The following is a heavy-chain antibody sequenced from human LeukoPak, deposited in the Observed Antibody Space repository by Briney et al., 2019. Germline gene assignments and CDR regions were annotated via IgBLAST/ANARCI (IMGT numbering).Heavy chain of an antibody. CDR2: ISGSGGAT. J-gene: IGHJ4*02. D-gene: IGHD1-26*01. CDR3: AKRGAEVGTTVAPGDY. CDR1: GFTFSSYA. V-gene: IGHV3-23*01. Sequence: GGSLRLSCAASGFTFSSYAMSWVRQAPGKGLEWVSTISGSGGATYYADSAKGRFTISRDNSKNTLYLQMNSLRAEDTAVYYCAKRGAEVGTTVAPGDYWGQGTLLTVSS.